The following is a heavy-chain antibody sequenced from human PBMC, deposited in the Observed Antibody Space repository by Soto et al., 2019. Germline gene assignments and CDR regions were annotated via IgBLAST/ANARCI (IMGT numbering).Heavy chain of an antibody. J-gene: IGHJ4*02. Sequence: GWSLRLSCSASAFIFSAFAMYWVRQAPGKGLEYVSVISYNGGSTYYADSVKGRFTISRDNSKNTVYLQMSSLRAEDTAVYYCVRFPSQGSSVFVPLDVWCQGILVTVVS. CDR3: VRFPSQGSSVFVPLDV. CDR2: ISYNGGST. CDR1: AFIFSAFA. V-gene: IGHV3-64D*06. D-gene: IGHD2-8*01.